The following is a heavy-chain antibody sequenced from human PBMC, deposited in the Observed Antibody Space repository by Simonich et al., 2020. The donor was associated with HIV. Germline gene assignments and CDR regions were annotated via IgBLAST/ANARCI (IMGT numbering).Heavy chain of an antibody. CDR2: GDPEECET. D-gene: IGHD2-21*02. CDR3: ARDKRIEFSNAWYSDGFDV. CDR1: GYSFTDYY. J-gene: IGHJ3*01. Sequence: EVQLVQSGAELKKPGATVKISCQVSGYSFTDYYIHWVLQAPGKGLQWIGFGDPEECETIKAGKFQGRVTITADTSTDTVYMDLSSLTSEDTAVYYCARDKRIEFSNAWYSDGFDVWGQGTMVTVSS. V-gene: IGHV1-69-2*01.